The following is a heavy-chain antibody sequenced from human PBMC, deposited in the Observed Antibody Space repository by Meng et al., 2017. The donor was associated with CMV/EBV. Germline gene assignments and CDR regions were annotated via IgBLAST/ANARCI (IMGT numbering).Heavy chain of an antibody. D-gene: IGHD2-15*01. V-gene: IGHV4-34*01. CDR3: ASSLTYPDY. Sequence: VQQPRWRVGLVKPSETLSPTCAVYGGSFSGYYWSWIRQPPGKGLEWIGEINHSGSTNYNPSLKSRVTISVDTSKNQFSLKLSSVTAADTAVYYCASSLTYPDYWGQGTLVTVSS. CDR2: INHSGST. CDR1: GGSFSGYY. J-gene: IGHJ4*02.